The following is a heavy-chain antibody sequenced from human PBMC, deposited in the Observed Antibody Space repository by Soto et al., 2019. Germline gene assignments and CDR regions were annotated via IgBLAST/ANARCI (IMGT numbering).Heavy chain of an antibody. J-gene: IGHJ6*02. CDR2: IFYSGTT. CDR1: GDSISSADYY. CDR3: ARDLWVEPELYYYGMDV. D-gene: IGHD1-1*01. V-gene: IGHV4-30-4*01. Sequence: SETLSLTCTVSGDSISSADYYWSWIRQTPGKGLEWIGHIFYSGTTYYNPSLKSRLTISVDTSKNHFSLRLTSVTAADTAVYYCARDLWVEPELYYYGMDVRGQGTTVTVSS.